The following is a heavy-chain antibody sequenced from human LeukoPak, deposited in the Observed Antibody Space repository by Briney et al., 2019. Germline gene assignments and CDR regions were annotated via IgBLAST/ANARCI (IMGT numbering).Heavy chain of an antibody. CDR3: AKDPTAMVTGAFDY. Sequence: GGSLRLSCAASGFTFSNAWMSWVRQAPGKGLEWVGRIKSKTDGGTTDYAAPVKGRFTISRDNSKNTLYLQMNSLRVEDTAVYYCAKDPTAMVTGAFDYWGQGTLVTVSS. D-gene: IGHD5-18*01. CDR2: IKSKTDGGTT. J-gene: IGHJ4*02. V-gene: IGHV3-15*01. CDR1: GFTFSNAW.